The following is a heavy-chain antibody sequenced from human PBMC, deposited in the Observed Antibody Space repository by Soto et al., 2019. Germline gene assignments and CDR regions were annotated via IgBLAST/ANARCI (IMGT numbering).Heavy chain of an antibody. Sequence: ASVKVSCKVSGYTLTELSMHCVRQAPGKGLEWMGGFDPEDGETIYAQKFQGRVTMTEDTSTDTAYMELSSLRSEDTAVYYCATSANGYYYYMDVWGKGTTVTVSS. J-gene: IGHJ6*03. CDR2: FDPEDGET. V-gene: IGHV1-24*01. CDR1: GYTLTELS. CDR3: ATSANGYYYYMDV.